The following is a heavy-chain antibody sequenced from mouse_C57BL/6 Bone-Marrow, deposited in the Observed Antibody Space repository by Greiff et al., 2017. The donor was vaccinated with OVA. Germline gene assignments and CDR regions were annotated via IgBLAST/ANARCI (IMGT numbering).Heavy chain of an antibody. Sequence: EVMLVESGGDLVKPGGSLKLSCAASGFTFSSYGMSWVRQTPDKRLEWVATISSGGSYTHYPDRVKGRFTISRDNAKNTLYLQRSSLKSDDTAMYYGARHHYYGSSYGYWGQGTTLTVSS. D-gene: IGHD1-1*01. V-gene: IGHV5-6*01. J-gene: IGHJ2*01. CDR3: ARHHYYGSSYGY. CDR2: ISSGGSYT. CDR1: GFTFSSYG.